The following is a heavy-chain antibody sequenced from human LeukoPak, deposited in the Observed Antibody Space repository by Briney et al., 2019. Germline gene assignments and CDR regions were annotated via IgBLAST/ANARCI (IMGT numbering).Heavy chain of an antibody. D-gene: IGHD6-19*01. CDR3: ARDGERRYSGGSYDLPSYDC. J-gene: IGHJ4*02. V-gene: IGHV4-4*02. Sequence: SETLSLTCTVSGGSISSNNWWSWVRQPPGKGLEWIGEISNSGTSKYNSSLKSRVTISLDKSKNQFSLRLNSVAAADTAVYYCARDGERRYSGGSYDLPSYDCWGQGMLVTVSS. CDR2: ISNSGTS. CDR1: GGSISSNNW.